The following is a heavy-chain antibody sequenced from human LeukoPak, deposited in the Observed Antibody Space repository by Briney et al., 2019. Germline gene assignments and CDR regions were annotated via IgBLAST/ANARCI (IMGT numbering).Heavy chain of an antibody. J-gene: IGHJ4*02. Sequence: PGGSLRLSCAASGFTFSSYEMNWVRQAPGKGLEWVSSISSSSSYIYYADSVKGRFTISRDNAKNSLYLQMNSLRAEDTAVYYCAFPSRDYFDYWGQGTLVTVSS. V-gene: IGHV3-21*01. CDR3: AFPSRDYFDY. CDR1: GFTFSSYE. CDR2: ISSSSSYI. D-gene: IGHD2-2*01.